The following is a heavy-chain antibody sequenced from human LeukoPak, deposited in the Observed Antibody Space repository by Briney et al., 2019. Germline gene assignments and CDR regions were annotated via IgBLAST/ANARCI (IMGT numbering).Heavy chain of an antibody. CDR3: AKDRVLWFGELLITLDY. J-gene: IGHJ4*02. CDR2: ISGSGGST. V-gene: IGHV3-23*01. Sequence: GSLRLSCAASGFTFSSYAMGWVRQAPGKGLEWVSAISGSGGSTYYADSVKGRFTISRDNSKNTLYLQMNSLRAEDTAVYYCAKDRVLWFGELLITLDYWGQGTLVTVSS. CDR1: GFTFSSYA. D-gene: IGHD3-10*01.